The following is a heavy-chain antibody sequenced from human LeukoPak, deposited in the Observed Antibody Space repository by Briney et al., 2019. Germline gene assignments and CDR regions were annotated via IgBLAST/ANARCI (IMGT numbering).Heavy chain of an antibody. CDR2: INHSGST. V-gene: IGHV4-34*01. CDR3: ARGPDLYSSSWTDRDAFDI. J-gene: IGHJ3*02. Sequence: SETLSLTCAVYGGSFSGYYWSWIRQPPGKGLEWIGEINHSGSTNYNPSLKSRVTISVDTSKNQFSLKLSSVTAADTAVYYCARGPDLYSSSWTDRDAFDIWGRGTMVTVSS. D-gene: IGHD6-13*01. CDR1: GGSFSGYY.